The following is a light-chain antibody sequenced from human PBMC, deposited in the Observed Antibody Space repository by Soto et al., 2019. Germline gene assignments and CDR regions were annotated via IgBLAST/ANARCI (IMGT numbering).Light chain of an antibody. J-gene: IGKJ5*01. CDR1: QSLSGGY. CDR2: SAS. Sequence: EIVLTQSPGTLSLSPGERATLSCRASQSLSGGYLAWFQQKPGQTPRLLIYSASNRATGIPDRFSGSGSGTDFTLTNSRLEPEDFVVYYCQQNGSLPITFGQGTRPEIK. CDR3: QQNGSLPIT. V-gene: IGKV3-20*01.